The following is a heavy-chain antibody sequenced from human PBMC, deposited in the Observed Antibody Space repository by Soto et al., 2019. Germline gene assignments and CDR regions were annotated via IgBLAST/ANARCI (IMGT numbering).Heavy chain of an antibody. CDR1: GGSITSSGFY. Sequence: QVQLQESGPGLVKPSQTLSLTCTVSGGSITSSGFYWSWIRQLPGKGLEWIGYISYGGSTYYNPSLKSLVTISVDTSKNQFSLKLTSVTAADTAVYYCTYGSGSPYYFDYWGLGTPTTVSS. D-gene: IGHD3-10*01. J-gene: IGHJ4*01. CDR2: ISYGGST. CDR3: TYGSGSPYYFDY. V-gene: IGHV4-31*01.